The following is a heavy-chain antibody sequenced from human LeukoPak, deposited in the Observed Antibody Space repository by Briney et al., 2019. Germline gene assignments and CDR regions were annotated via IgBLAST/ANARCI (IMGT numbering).Heavy chain of an antibody. CDR3: AKRRGLELLYYYYMDV. Sequence: GGSLRLSCAASGFTFSNYWMTWVRQAPGKGLEWVANIKHDGSEDYYLDSVKGRFTISRDNAKNSLYLQMNSLRAEDTAVYYCAKRRGLELLYYYYMDVWGKGTTVTVSS. D-gene: IGHD1-7*01. J-gene: IGHJ6*03. V-gene: IGHV3-7*03. CDR2: IKHDGSED. CDR1: GFTFSNYW.